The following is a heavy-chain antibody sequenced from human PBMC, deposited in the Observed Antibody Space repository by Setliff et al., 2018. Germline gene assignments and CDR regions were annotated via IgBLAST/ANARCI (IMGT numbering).Heavy chain of an antibody. CDR3: ARDSGQSRNYNFWSGQLDY. CDR1: GFTFSSYG. D-gene: IGHD3-3*01. CDR2: TSYDGINQ. V-gene: IGHV3-30*06. J-gene: IGHJ4*02. Sequence: GESLKISCAASGFTFSSYGMHWVRQAPGRGLEWLAVTSYDGINQYYADSVQGRFTIFRDNSKNTLYLQMNSLRGEDTAVYYCARDSGQSRNYNFWSGQLDYWGQGTLVTVSS.